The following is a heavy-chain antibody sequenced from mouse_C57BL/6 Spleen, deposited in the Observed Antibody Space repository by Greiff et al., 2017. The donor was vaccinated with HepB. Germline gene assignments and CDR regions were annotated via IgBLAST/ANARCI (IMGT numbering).Heavy chain of an antibody. J-gene: IGHJ4*01. CDR1: GYAFSSSW. CDR2: IYPGDGDT. D-gene: IGHD4-1*01. Sequence: VQLQQSGPELVKPGASVKISCKASGYAFSSSWMNWVKQRPGKGLEWIGRIYPGDGDTNYNGKFKGKATLTAEKSSSTAYMQLSSLTSEDSAVYFCARSLGPYAMDYWGQGTSVTVSS. CDR3: ARSLGPYAMDY. V-gene: IGHV1-82*01.